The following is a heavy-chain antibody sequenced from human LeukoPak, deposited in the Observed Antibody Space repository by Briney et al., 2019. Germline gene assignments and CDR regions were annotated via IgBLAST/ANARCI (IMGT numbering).Heavy chain of an antibody. D-gene: IGHD3-10*01. CDR3: ATSSGVTMVRGGSLGNYYYYMDV. CDR1: GFTFSSYA. CDR2: ISSNGGST. V-gene: IGHV3-64*01. Sequence: GSLRLSCAASGFTFSSYAMHWVRQAPGKGLEYVSAISSNGGSTYYVNSVKGRFTISRDNSKNTLYLQMGSLRAEDMAVYYCATSSGVTMVRGGSLGNYYYYMDVWGKGTTVTVSS. J-gene: IGHJ6*03.